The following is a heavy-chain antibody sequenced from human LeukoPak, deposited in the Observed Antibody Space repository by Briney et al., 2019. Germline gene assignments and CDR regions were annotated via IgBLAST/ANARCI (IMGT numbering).Heavy chain of an antibody. V-gene: IGHV3-23*01. CDR2: ITGTHYTT. D-gene: IGHD4-17*01. CDR3: TKDPNGDYVGAFDP. Sequence: PGGSLRLSCAASGFTFSTFAMTWVRQAPGNGLEWVSSITGTHYTTYNTDSVKGRFTISRDNSKNTLYLQMNSLRADDTAVYYCTKDPNGDYVGAFDPWGQGTLVTVSS. CDR1: GFTFSTFA. J-gene: IGHJ5*02.